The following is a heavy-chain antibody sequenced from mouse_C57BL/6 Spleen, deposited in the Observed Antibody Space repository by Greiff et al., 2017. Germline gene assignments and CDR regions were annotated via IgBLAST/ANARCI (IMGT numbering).Heavy chain of an antibody. D-gene: IGHD3-2*02. J-gene: IGHJ3*01. CDR3: ARSGTAQATAWFAY. Sequence: QVQLQQPGAELVKPGASVKLSCKASGYTFTSYWMQWVKQRPGQGLEWIGEIDPSDSYTNYNQKFKGKATLTVDTSSSTAYMQLSSLTSEDSAVYYCARSGTAQATAWFAYWGQGTLVTVSA. CDR1: GYTFTSYW. CDR2: IDPSDSYT. V-gene: IGHV1-50*01.